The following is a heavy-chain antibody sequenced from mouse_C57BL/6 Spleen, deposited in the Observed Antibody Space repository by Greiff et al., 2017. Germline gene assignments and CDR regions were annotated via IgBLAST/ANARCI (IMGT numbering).Heavy chain of an antibody. V-gene: IGHV1-80*01. CDR3: ARDKYGRGDD. Sequence: QVQLKQSGAELAKPGASVKISCKASGYAFSSYWMNWVKQRPGKGLEWIGQIYPGDGDTNYNGTFKGKATLTAAKSSSTAYMQLSSLTSEDAMIYFSARDKYGRGDDRSQGTTLTVYS. D-gene: IGHD1-1*01. CDR2: IYPGDGDT. J-gene: IGHJ2*01. CDR1: GYAFSSYW.